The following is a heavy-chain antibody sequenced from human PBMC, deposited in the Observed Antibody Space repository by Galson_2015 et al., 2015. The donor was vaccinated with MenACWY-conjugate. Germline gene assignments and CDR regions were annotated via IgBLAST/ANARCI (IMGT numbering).Heavy chain of an antibody. V-gene: IGHV1-69*13. Sequence: SVKVSCKASGDTFSSFAISWVRQAPGQGLEWLGGIIPVFDKKDYAQRFQGRVTITADESTGTGYMEMSSLRSEDTAVYCCARELHGGVSGIRSYYY. D-gene: IGHD1-20*01. CDR1: GDTFSSFA. J-gene: IGHJ6*01. CDR3: ARELHGGVSGIRSYYY. CDR2: IIPVFDKK.